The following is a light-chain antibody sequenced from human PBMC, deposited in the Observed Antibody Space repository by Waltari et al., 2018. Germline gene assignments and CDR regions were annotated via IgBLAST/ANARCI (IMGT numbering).Light chain of an antibody. J-gene: IGKJ1*01. CDR2: AAS. V-gene: IGKV1-39*01. Sequence: DIQMTQSPSSLSASVGDRVTITCRASQSISSYLNWYQQKPGKAPKLLIYAASSLQSGVPSRFSGSGSGTDFTLTISSPQPEDFATYYCQQSYRSPPTFGQGTKVEIK. CDR3: QQSYRSPPT. CDR1: QSISSY.